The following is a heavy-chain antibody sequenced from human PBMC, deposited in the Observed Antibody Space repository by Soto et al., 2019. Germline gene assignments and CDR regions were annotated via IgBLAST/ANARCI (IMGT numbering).Heavy chain of an antibody. V-gene: IGHV3-23*01. D-gene: IGHD6-25*01. CDR3: AKGQGIGAAAKIFVF. Sequence: EVQLLESGGGLVQPGGSLRLSCAASGVIFSNHAMSWVRQVPGKGLEWVSGISAGGNLIYYADSVRGRLTMSRDNCENMRYLNMYRLRAEGTHVHCCAKGQGIGAAAKIFVFWGQGARVNVAS. CDR2: ISAGGNLI. CDR1: GVIFSNHA. J-gene: IGHJ4*02.